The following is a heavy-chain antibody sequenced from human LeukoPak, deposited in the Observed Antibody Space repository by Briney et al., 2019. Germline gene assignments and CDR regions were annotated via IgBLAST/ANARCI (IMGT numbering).Heavy chain of an antibody. Sequence: GGSLRLSCAASGFTFSRLAMTWVRQAPGKGLEWVSTISASGPYYADAVRGRFTISRDNSRNTLSLQMTSLRGEDTALYYCAKERDYRVSTSCGYWGQGTQVTVSS. CDR3: AKERDYRVSTSCGY. J-gene: IGHJ4*02. D-gene: IGHD3-10*01. CDR2: ISASGP. CDR1: GFTFSRLA. V-gene: IGHV3-23*01.